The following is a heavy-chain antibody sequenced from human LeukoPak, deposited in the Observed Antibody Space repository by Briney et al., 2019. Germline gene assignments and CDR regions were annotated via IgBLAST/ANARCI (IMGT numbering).Heavy chain of an antibody. Sequence: TSETLSLTCTVSGYSISSGYYWGWIRQPPGKGLEWIGSIYHSGSTYYNPSLKSRVTISVDTSKNQFSLKLSSVTAADTAVYYCARASVRSLPNDYWGQGTLVTVSS. D-gene: IGHD2-15*01. V-gene: IGHV4-38-2*02. CDR1: GYSISSGYY. J-gene: IGHJ4*02. CDR2: IYHSGST. CDR3: ARASVRSLPNDY.